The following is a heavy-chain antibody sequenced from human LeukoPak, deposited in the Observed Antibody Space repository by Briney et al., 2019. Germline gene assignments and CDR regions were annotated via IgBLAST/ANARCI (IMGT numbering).Heavy chain of an antibody. V-gene: IGHV4-38-2*02. Sequence: SETLSLTCTVSGYSITRGYNWGWVRQSPGKGLEWIASIAHAGDTYYNPSLKSRVTISVDTSKNHFSLNLASVTAPDTAVYFCGRGEVGEFDHWGQGTLVTVSS. CDR3: GRGEVGEFDH. CDR1: GYSITRGYN. D-gene: IGHD1-26*01. J-gene: IGHJ4*02. CDR2: IAHAGDT.